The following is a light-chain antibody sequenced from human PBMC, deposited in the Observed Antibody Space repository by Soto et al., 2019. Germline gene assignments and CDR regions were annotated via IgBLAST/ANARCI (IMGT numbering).Light chain of an antibody. J-gene: IGKJ4*01. Sequence: DIQMTQSPSSVSSSVGDRVTITFRASHVISIWLAWYQQQPGKAPKLVIYAASSLQSGVPSRFSGSGSGTDFTLTISSLQPEDFATYYCHPANSFPLTGGGGTKVEIK. CDR1: HVISIW. CDR2: AAS. CDR3: HPANSFPLT. V-gene: IGKV1-12*01.